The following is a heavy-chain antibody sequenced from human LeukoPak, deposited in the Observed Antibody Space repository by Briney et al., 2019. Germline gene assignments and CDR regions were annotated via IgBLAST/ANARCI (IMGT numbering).Heavy chain of an antibody. CDR1: GFTVSSNY. CDR2: IYSGGRT. CDR3: ARTSGYLDAFDI. Sequence: GGSLRLSCAASGFTVSSNYMSWVRQAPGKGLEWVSVIYSGGRTYYADSVKGRFTLSRDISKNTLYLQMNSLRDEDTAVYYCARTSGYLDAFDIGGQGTMVSVSS. D-gene: IGHD3-22*01. J-gene: IGHJ3*02. V-gene: IGHV3-53*01.